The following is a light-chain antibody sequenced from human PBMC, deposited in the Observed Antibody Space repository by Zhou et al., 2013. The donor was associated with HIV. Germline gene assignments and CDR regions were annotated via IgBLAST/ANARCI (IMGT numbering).Light chain of an antibody. V-gene: IGKV3-20*01. Sequence: EIVLTQSPGTLSLSPGERATLSCRASQSVGSSFLAWYQQKPGQAPRLLIYGASSRATGIPDRFSGSGSGTDFTLTISRLEPEDFAVYYCQQYDISPLTFGGGTKVKIK. J-gene: IGKJ4*01. CDR2: GAS. CDR1: QSVGSSF. CDR3: QQYDISPLT.